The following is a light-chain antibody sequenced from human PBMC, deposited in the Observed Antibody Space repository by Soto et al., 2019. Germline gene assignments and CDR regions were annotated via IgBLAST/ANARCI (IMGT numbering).Light chain of an antibody. V-gene: IGLV2-8*01. CDR2: EVS. CDR1: SSDVGGYNY. CDR3: SSYAGSNNPYV. Sequence: QSALTQPPSASGSPGQSVTISCTGTSSDVGGYNYVSWYQQHPGKGPKLMIYEVSKRPSGVPDRFSASESGNTASLTVSGLQAEDEADYYCSSYAGSNNPYVFGTGTKLTVL. J-gene: IGLJ1*01.